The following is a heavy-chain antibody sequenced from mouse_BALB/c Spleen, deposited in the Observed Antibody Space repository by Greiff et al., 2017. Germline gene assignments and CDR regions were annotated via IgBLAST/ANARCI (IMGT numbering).Heavy chain of an antibody. J-gene: IGHJ2*01. CDR2: IDPENGNT. V-gene: IGHV14-1*02. Sequence: VQLQQSGAELVRPGALVKLSCKASGFNIKDYYMHWVKQRPEQGLEWIGWIDPENGNTIYDPKFQGKASITADTSSNTAYLQLSSLTSEDTAVYYCASGWHYFDYWGQGTTLTVSS. CDR1: GFNIKDYY. D-gene: IGHD2-3*01. CDR3: ASGWHYFDY.